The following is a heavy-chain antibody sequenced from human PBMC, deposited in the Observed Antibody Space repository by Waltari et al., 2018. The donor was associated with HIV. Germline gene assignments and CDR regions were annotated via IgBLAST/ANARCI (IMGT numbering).Heavy chain of an antibody. Sequence: QVQLVESGGGVVQPGRSLRLSGAASGFTFSGYALHWARQAPGKGLEWVAIIWYDGSNKYYGDSVKGRFTISRENSKNTLYLQMNSLRDEDTAVYYCTRDTAAGGGSGTKGYFDYWGQGSLVTVSS. CDR1: GFTFSGYA. CDR2: IWYDGSNK. D-gene: IGHD3-10*01. CDR3: TRDTAAGGGSGTKGYFDY. V-gene: IGHV3-33*01. J-gene: IGHJ4*02.